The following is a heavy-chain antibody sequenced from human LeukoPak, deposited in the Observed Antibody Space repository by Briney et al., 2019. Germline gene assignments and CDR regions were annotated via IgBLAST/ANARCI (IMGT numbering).Heavy chain of an antibody. J-gene: IGHJ4*02. D-gene: IGHD6-13*01. CDR3: ARTANFAAGYYIDY. CDR2: ISGSSRHK. V-gene: IGHV3-21*01. CDR1: GFTFSSYT. Sequence: PGGCLRLSCAASGFTFSSYTMNWVRQAPGKGLEWGSSISGSSRHKYYADSVKGRFTISRDNAKNSLYLQMNSLRAEDTAVYYCARTANFAAGYYIDYWGQGTLVTVSS.